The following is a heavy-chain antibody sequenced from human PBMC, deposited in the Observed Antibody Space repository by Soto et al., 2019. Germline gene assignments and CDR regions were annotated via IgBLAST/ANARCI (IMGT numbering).Heavy chain of an antibody. J-gene: IGHJ4*02. D-gene: IGHD5-18*01. CDR2: IYYSGST. V-gene: IGHV4-59*01. Sequence: PSETLSLTCTVSGGSISSYYWSWIRQPPGKGLEWIGYIYYSGSTNYNPSLKSRVTISVDTSKNQFSLKLSSVTAADTAVYYCAKASAAMVSFYFDYWGQGTLVTVSS. CDR3: AKASAAMVSFYFDY. CDR1: GGSISSYY.